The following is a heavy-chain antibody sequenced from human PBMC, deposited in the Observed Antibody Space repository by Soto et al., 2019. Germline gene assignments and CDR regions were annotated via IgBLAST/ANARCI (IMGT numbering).Heavy chain of an antibody. J-gene: IGHJ6*02. V-gene: IGHV1-69*01. Sequence: VQLVQSGAEVKKPGSSVKVSCKASGGTFSSYAISWVRHAPGQVLEWMGGIIPNFGTANYAQKFQGRVTITADESTSTAYVELRSLRSEDTAVYYCARDNDFWSCQSYYYCYGMDVWGQGTTVTVSS. D-gene: IGHD3-3*01. CDR2: IIPNFGTA. CDR3: ARDNDFWSCQSYYYCYGMDV. CDR1: GGTFSSYA.